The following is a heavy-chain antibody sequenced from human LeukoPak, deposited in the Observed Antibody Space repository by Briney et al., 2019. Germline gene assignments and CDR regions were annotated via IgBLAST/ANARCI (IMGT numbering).Heavy chain of an antibody. J-gene: IGHJ4*02. CDR2: INPDSGGI. D-gene: IGHD3-10*01. CDR1: GYTFTGYY. V-gene: IGHV1-2*02. CDR3: ARDLGDTYGSVGDFDY. Sequence: ATVKVSCKASGYTFTGYYMHWVRQAPGQGLEWMGWINPDSGGIIYAQNFQGRVTMTRDTSISTAYMELSSLRSDDTAVYYCARDLGDTYGSVGDFDYWGQGTLVTVSS.